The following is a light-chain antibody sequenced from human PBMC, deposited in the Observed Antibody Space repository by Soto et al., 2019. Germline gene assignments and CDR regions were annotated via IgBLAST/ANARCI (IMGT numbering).Light chain of an antibody. V-gene: IGKV1-9*01. CDR3: QQLNTYPLT. Sequence: IQLTQSPSSLSASVGDRVTITCRASQGISSSLAWYQQKPGKAPNLLIYAASTLQSGVPSRFSGSVSGTDFTLTISSLQPEDSATYNCQQLNTYPLTFGGRTMVEIK. CDR1: QGISSS. J-gene: IGKJ4*01. CDR2: AAS.